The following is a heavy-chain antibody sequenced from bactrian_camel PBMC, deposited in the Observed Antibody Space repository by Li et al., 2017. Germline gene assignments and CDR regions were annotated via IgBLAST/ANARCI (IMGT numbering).Heavy chain of an antibody. D-gene: IGHD2*01. J-gene: IGHJ4*01. CDR1: GYTIGRYC. Sequence: HVQLVESGGGSVQVGGSLRLSCVAAGYTIGRYCMGWFRQIPDKEREGVAGIESDGSTSDADSVKGRFTISQDSAKNTIYMQMNRLQNDDTGLYTGAAWTLCGSSGRKEFGYFGQGTQVTVS. CDR2: IESDGST. V-gene: IGHV3S9*01.